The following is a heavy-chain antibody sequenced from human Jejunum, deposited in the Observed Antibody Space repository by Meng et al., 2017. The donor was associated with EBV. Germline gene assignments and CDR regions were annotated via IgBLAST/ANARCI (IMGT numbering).Heavy chain of an antibody. D-gene: IGHD1-26*01. V-gene: IGHV7-4-1*02. Sequence: VELAQSGSALTKPXXSVKVSCKASGYIFSTYGMNWVRQAPGQGLEWMGWITNTEKPTYAQGFTGRVRFSLDFSVSTAYLDITNLKAENTAVYYCARRLGIVGATTRMDYWGQGTMVTVSS. CDR1: GYIFSTYG. CDR2: ITNTEKP. CDR3: ARRLGIVGATTRMDY. J-gene: IGHJ4*02.